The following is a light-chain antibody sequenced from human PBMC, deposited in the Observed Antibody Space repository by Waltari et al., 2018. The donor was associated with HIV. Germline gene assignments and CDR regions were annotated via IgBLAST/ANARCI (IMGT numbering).Light chain of an antibody. V-gene: IGLV2-14*01. CDR1: DSDFGFYNF. J-gene: IGLJ3*02. CDR2: KVD. CDR3: ASYTANDTVM. Sequence: SGLTQPASVSGFPGQSITISCTGADSDFGFYNFVSWYHQHPGKVPKVILSKVDSRAAGVSDRFSGSKSGNTASLTSSGLRTEDEGVYFCASYTANDTVMFAGGTTVTVL.